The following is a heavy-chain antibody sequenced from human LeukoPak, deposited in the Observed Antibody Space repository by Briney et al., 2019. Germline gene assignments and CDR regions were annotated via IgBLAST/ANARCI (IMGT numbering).Heavy chain of an antibody. D-gene: IGHD2-2*01. CDR3: TRGFIVVVPAAYAYDFDY. V-gene: IGHV3-49*04. CDR1: GFTFGDYA. CDR2: IRSKAYGGTT. J-gene: IGHJ4*02. Sequence: GGSLRLSCTASGFTFGDYAMSWVRQAPGKGLEWVGFIRSKAYGGTTEYAASVKGRFTISRGDSKSIAYLQMNSLKTEDTAVYYCTRGFIVVVPAAYAYDFDYWGQGTLVTVSS.